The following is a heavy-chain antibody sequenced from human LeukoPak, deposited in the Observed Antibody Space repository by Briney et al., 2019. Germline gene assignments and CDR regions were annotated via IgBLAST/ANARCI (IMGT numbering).Heavy chain of an antibody. V-gene: IGHV5-51*01. D-gene: IGHD4-17*01. J-gene: IGHJ4*02. Sequence: GASLEISCEGSGYMFTNNWIGWVRPLPGKGLEGMGIIFHRDSETRDSTSFQGQVTISAHKSINTAYLEWSSLKASDTAMYYCARRHNGDYENPWDYWGQGTLVTVSS. CDR3: ARRHNGDYENPWDY. CDR2: IFHRDSET. CDR1: GYMFTNNW.